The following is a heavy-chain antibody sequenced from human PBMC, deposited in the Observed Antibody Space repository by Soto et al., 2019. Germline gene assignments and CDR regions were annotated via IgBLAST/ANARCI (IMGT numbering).Heavy chain of an antibody. J-gene: IGHJ3*02. V-gene: IGHV4-34*01. CDR1: GGSFSGYY. CDR3: ARSRSYCSGGSCYSGVAFDI. Sequence: PSETLSLTCAVYGGSFSGYYWSWIRQPLGKGLEWIGEINHSGSTNYNPSLKSRVTISVDTSKNQFSLKLSSVTAADTAVYYCARSRSYCSGGSCYSGVAFDIWGQGTIVIVSS. CDR2: INHSGST. D-gene: IGHD2-15*01.